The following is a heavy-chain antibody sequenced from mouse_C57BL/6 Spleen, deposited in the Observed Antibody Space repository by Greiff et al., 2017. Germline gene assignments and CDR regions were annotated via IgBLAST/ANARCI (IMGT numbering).Heavy chain of an antibody. CDR1: GYTFTSYW. D-gene: IGHD2-4*01. CDR2: IYPGNSDT. CDR3: TRGPLYDYDGDYYAMDY. V-gene: IGHV1-5*01. Sequence: EVQLQQSGTVLARPGASVKMSCKTSGYTFTSYWMHWVKQRPGQGLEWIGAIYPGNSDTSYNQKFKGKAKLTAVTSASTAYMELSSLTNEDSAVYYCTRGPLYDYDGDYYAMDYWGQGTSVTVSS. J-gene: IGHJ4*01.